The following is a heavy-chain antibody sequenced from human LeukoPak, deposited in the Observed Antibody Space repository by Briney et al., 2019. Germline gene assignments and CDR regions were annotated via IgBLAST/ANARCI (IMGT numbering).Heavy chain of an antibody. V-gene: IGHV4-34*01. Sequence: SETLSLTCAVYGGSFSGYYGSWIRQPPGKGLEWIGEINHSGSTNYNPSLKSRVTISVDTSKNQFSLKLSSVTAADTAVYYCARAPDLDYWGQGTLVTVSS. J-gene: IGHJ4*02. CDR1: GGSFSGYY. CDR3: ARAPDLDY. CDR2: INHSGST.